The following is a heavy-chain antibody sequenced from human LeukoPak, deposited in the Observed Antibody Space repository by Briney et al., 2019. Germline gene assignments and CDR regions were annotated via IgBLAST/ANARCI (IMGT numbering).Heavy chain of an antibody. V-gene: IGHV3-48*04. J-gene: IGHJ4*02. Sequence: GGSLRLSCAASGFTFSSYGVHWVRQAPGKGLEWVSYIISSSSTIYYADSVKGRFTISRDNAKNSLYLQMNSLRADDTAVYYCVRSTGALDYWGQGTLVTVSS. D-gene: IGHD1-14*01. CDR1: GFTFSSYG. CDR2: IISSSSTI. CDR3: VRSTGALDY.